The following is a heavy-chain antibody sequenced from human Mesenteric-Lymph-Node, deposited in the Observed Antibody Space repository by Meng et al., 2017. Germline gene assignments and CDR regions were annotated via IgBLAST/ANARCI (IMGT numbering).Heavy chain of an antibody. CDR3: AKDINIVVVVAVDY. Sequence: LSLTCAASGFTFSSYAMSWVRQAPGKGLEWVSAISGSGGSTYYADSVKGRFTISRDNSKNTLYLQMNSLRAEDTAVYYCAKDINIVVVVAVDYWGQGTLVTVSS. J-gene: IGHJ4*02. CDR2: ISGSGGST. D-gene: IGHD2-15*01. V-gene: IGHV3-23*01. CDR1: GFTFSSYA.